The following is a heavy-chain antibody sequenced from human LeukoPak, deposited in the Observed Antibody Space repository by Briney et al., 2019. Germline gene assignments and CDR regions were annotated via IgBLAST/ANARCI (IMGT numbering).Heavy chain of an antibody. Sequence: PGGSLRLSCAASGFTFSSYWMSWVRQAPGKGLEWGANIKQDGSEKYYVDSVKGRFTISRDNDKNSLYLQMNSLRAQDTAMYYCARGHQWLDFDSWGQGTLVTASS. CDR3: ARGHQWLDFDS. CDR1: GFTFSSYW. J-gene: IGHJ4*02. D-gene: IGHD6-19*01. CDR2: IKQDGSEK. V-gene: IGHV3-7*01.